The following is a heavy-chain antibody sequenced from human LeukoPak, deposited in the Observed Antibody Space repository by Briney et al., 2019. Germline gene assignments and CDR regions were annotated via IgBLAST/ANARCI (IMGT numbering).Heavy chain of an antibody. CDR3: ARDSGEYYFDY. Sequence: GASVKVSCKASGYTFTSYAMHWVRQAPGQRLEWMGWINAGSGNTKYSQNFQGRVTTSRDTSASTAYMELSSLTSEDTAVYYSARDSGEYYFDYWGQGTLVTVSS. CDR2: INAGSGNT. D-gene: IGHD2-15*01. J-gene: IGHJ4*02. V-gene: IGHV1-3*01. CDR1: GYTFTSYA.